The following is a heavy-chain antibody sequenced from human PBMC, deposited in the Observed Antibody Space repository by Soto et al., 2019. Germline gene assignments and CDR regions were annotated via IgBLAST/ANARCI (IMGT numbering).Heavy chain of an antibody. J-gene: IGHJ6*02. CDR2: IYHSGGA. CDR1: GDSITSGGYY. D-gene: IGHD3-10*01. V-gene: IGHV4-31*03. CDR3: ARDYYGAGSQYYYYGMEV. Sequence: SETLSLTCTVSGDSITSGGYYWSWLRQPPGKGLEWIGYIYHSGGASYNPSLRGRAVISIDTSKNQFSLRLNAVTAADTATYYCARDYYGAGSQYYYYGMEVWGQGTTGTVSS.